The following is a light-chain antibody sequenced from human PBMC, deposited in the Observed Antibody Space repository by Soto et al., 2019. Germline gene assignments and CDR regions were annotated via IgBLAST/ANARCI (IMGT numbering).Light chain of an antibody. Sequence: DIVMTQSPDSLAVSLGERATINCKSSQSVLYSSNNNNYLAWYQQKPGQPPKLLIYCASTRESGVTDCFSGSGSRTDFTHTTSSLHAEDIDVYYCQQYYTNALTFGGGTKVGVK. CDR3: QQYYTNALT. J-gene: IGKJ4*01. CDR1: QSVLYSSNNNNY. V-gene: IGKV4-1*01. CDR2: CAS.